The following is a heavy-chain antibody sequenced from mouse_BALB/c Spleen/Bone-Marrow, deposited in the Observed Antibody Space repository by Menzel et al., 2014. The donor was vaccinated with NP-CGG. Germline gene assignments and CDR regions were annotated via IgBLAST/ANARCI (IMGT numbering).Heavy chain of an antibody. CDR1: GFTLNNYG. D-gene: IGHD2-1*01. Sequence: EVKLMESGGGLVQPGGSLRVSCAASGFTLNNYGMSWVRQPPEKRLVLVETINRNGGSSYYPDSVKGRFTISRDNAKNTLYLQMSSLKSEDTAIYYCSRGNYGNYVDYFDYWGQGTTLTVSS. J-gene: IGHJ2*01. CDR2: INRNGGSS. V-gene: IGHV5-6-3*01. CDR3: SRGNYGNYVDYFDY.